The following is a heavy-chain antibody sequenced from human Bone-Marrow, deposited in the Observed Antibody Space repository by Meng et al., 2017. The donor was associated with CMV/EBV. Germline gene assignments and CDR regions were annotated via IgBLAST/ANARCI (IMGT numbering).Heavy chain of an antibody. CDR1: GFTVSSNY. V-gene: IGHV3-66*02. CDR2: IYSGGST. D-gene: IGHD3-16*01. CDR3: ARDDAEGGMDF. J-gene: IGHJ6*02. Sequence: GESLKISCAASGFTVSSNYMSWVRQAPGKGLEWVSVIYSGGSTYYADSVKGRFTISRDNSKNTLYLQMNSLRAEDTAVYYCARDDAEGGMDFWGQGTTVTVSS.